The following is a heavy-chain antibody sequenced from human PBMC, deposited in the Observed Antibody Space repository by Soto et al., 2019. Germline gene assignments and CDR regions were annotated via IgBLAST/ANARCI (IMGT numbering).Heavy chain of an antibody. CDR2: INSDGSST. Sequence: EVQLVESGGGLLQPGGSLRLSCAVSGSTFSNDWMHWVRQAPGKGLVWVSHINSDGSSTNYADFVKGRFTIARDNAKHTVYLQMDSLRAEDTAVYYCARDRSYSLDVWGQGTTVTVSS. CDR1: GSTFSNDW. CDR3: ARDRSYSLDV. V-gene: IGHV3-74*01. J-gene: IGHJ6*02.